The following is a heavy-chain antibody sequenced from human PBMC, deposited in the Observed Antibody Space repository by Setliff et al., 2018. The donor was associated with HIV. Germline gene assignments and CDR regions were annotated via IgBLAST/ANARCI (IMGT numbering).Heavy chain of an antibody. J-gene: IGHJ6*03. CDR1: GDSISSGYYY. Sequence: SETLSLTCTVSGDSISSGYYYWSWIRQPAGKGLEWIGRIYTSGRTKYNPSLQSRVTISVDASKNQFSLRLRSVTAADTAVYYCAREWRGRYYYYMDVWGKGTTVTVSS. CDR3: AREWRGRYYYYMDV. D-gene: IGHD3-10*01. V-gene: IGHV4-61*02. CDR2: IYTSGRT.